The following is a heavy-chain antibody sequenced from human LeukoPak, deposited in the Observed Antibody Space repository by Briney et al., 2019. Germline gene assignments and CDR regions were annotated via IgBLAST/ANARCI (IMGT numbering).Heavy chain of an antibody. V-gene: IGHV1-69*05. CDR2: IIPIFGTA. CDR1: GGTFSSYA. D-gene: IGHD6-19*01. J-gene: IGHJ4*02. Sequence: SVKVSCKASGGTFSSYAISWVRQAPGQGLEWMGGIIPIFGTANYAQKFQGRVTITRDMSTSTVYMELSSLRSEDTAVYYCARDLLAVAGDYWGQGTLVTVSS. CDR3: ARDLLAVAGDY.